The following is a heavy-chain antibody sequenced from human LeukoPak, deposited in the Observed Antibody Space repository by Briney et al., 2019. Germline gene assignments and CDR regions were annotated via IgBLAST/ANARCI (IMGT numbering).Heavy chain of an antibody. Sequence: ASVKVSCKASGYTFTGYYMHWVRPAPGQGLEWMGWINPNSGGTNYAQKFQGRVTMTRDTSISTAYMELSRLRSDDTAVYYCARDLAAGTFYWFDPWGQGTLVTVSS. CDR2: INPNSGGT. V-gene: IGHV1-2*02. D-gene: IGHD6-19*01. CDR1: GYTFTGYY. J-gene: IGHJ5*02. CDR3: ARDLAAGTFYWFDP.